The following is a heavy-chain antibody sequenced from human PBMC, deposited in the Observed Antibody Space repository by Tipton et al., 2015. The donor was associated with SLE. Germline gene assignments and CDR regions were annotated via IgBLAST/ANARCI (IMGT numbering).Heavy chain of an antibody. CDR1: GVSVSSTNYY. J-gene: IGHJ5*02. CDR2: VFYSGNT. D-gene: IGHD2-2*02. Sequence: TLSLTCTVSGVSVSSTNYYWAWIRQPPGKGLEWIGSVFYSGNTYYNESLQSRVTISIDTSKNHFSLKLYSVTAADTAVYYCAREDSSSWFYTRFDPWGQGTLVTVSS. CDR3: AREDSSSWFYTRFDP. V-gene: IGHV4-39*07.